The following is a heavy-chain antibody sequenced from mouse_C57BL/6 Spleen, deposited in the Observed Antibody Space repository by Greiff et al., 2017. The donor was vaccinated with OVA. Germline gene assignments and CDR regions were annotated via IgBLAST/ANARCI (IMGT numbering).Heavy chain of an antibody. J-gene: IGHJ3*01. D-gene: IGHD1-1*01. CDR3: ARNYYGSSSWFAY. CDR1: GFTFSDYG. V-gene: IGHV5-17*01. Sequence: EVHLVESGGGLVKPGGSLKLSCAASGFTFSDYGMHWVRQAPEQGLEWVAYISSGSSTIYYADTVKGRFTISRDNAKNTLFLQMTSLRSEDTAMYYCARNYYGSSSWFAYWGQGTLVTVSA. CDR2: ISSGSSTI.